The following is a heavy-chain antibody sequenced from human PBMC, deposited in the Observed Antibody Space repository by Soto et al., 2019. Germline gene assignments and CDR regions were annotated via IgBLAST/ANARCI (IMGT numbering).Heavy chain of an antibody. CDR2: INPSGGST. CDR3: ARGYGTEPDEYQLLPLGYFDWLRTDDAFDI. CDR1: GYTFTGYY. D-gene: IGHD3-9*01. J-gene: IGHJ3*02. V-gene: IGHV1-46*01. Sequence: GASVKVSCKASGYTFTGYYMHWVRQAPGQGLEWMGIINPSGGSTSYAQKFQGRVTMTRDTSTSTVYMELSSLRSEDTAVYYCARGYGTEPDEYQLLPLGYFDWLRTDDAFDIWGQGTMVTVSS.